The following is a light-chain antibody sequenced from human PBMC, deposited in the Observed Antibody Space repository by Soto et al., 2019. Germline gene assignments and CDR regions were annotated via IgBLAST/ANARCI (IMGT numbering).Light chain of an antibody. CDR3: SSFTSSSTRV. CDR1: SSDVGGYNY. CDR2: EVT. J-gene: IGLJ1*01. Sequence: QSALTQPASVSGSPGQSITISCTGTSSDVGGYNYVSWYQQHPGKAPKLIIYEVTSRPSGISDRFSGSKSDSTASLTIAGLQSEDEAEYYCSSFTSSSTRVFGTGTKVTGL. V-gene: IGLV2-14*03.